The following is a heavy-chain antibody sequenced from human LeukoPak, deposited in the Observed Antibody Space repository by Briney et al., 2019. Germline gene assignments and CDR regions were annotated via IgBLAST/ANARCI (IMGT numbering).Heavy chain of an antibody. D-gene: IGHD3-22*01. Sequence: GGSLRLSCAASGFTFSNYNMNWVRQAPGKGLEWVSSISSSSSYIYYADSVKGRFTISRDNAKNSLYLQMNSLRADDTAVYYCAKDRYFHDGIDAFDIWGQGTTVTVSS. CDR2: ISSSSSYI. CDR1: GFTFSNYN. CDR3: AKDRYFHDGIDAFDI. V-gene: IGHV3-21*04. J-gene: IGHJ3*02.